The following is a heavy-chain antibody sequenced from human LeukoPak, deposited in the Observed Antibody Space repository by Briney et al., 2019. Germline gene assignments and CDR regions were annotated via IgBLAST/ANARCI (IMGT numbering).Heavy chain of an antibody. D-gene: IGHD3-10*01. CDR3: ARDGTNYYGSGSSKKPAFDY. Sequence: GGSLRLSCAASGFTFSDYYMSWIRQAPGKGLEWVSYISSSGSTIYYADSVKGRFTISRDNAKNSLYLQMNSLRAEDTAVYYCARDGTNYYGSGSSKKPAFDYWGQGTLVTVSS. CDR2: ISSSGSTI. V-gene: IGHV3-11*04. J-gene: IGHJ4*02. CDR1: GFTFSDYY.